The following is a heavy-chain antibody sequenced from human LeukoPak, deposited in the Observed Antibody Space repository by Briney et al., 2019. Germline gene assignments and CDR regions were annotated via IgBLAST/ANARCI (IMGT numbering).Heavy chain of an antibody. D-gene: IGHD5-12*01. V-gene: IGHV3-30*02. J-gene: IGHJ4*02. CDR3: AKDRLDSGYESPGLDY. CDR2: IRYDGSNK. CDR1: GFTFSSYG. Sequence: PGGSLRLSCAASGFTFSSYGMHWVRQAPGKGLEWVAFIRYDGSNKYYADSVKGRFTISRGNSKNTLYLQMNSLRAEDTAVYYCAKDRLDSGYESPGLDYWGQGTLVTVSS.